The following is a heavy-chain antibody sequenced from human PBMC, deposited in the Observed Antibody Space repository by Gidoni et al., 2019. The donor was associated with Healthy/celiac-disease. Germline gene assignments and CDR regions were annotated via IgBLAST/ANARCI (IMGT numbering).Heavy chain of an antibody. V-gene: IGHV1-58*01. CDR3: AASIKWLQPNADYYYGMDV. J-gene: IGHJ6*02. CDR2: IVVGSGNT. Sequence: QMQLVQSGPEVKKPGTSVKVSCKASGFTFTSSAVQWVRQARGQRLEWIGWIVVGSGNTNYAQKFQERVTITRDMSTSTAYMELSSLRSEDTAVYYCAASIKWLQPNADYYYGMDVWGQGTTVTVSS. D-gene: IGHD5-12*01. CDR1: GFTFTSSA.